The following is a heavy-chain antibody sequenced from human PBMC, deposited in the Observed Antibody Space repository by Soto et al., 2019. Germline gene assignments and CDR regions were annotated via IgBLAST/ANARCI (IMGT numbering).Heavy chain of an antibody. CDR2: IYYSGST. D-gene: IGHD6-6*01. V-gene: IGHV4-31*03. Sequence: LSLTCTVSGGSISSGGYYWSWIRQHPGKGLEWIGYIYYSGSTYYNPSLKSRVTISVDTSKNQFSLKLSSVTAADTAVYYCARAGEDVAARIDDYYYYYCMDVCGQGTTVTGS. J-gene: IGHJ6*02. CDR1: GGSISSGGYY. CDR3: ARAGEDVAARIDDYYYYYCMDV.